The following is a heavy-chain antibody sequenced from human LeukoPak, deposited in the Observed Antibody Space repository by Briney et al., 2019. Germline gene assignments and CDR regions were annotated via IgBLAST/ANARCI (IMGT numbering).Heavy chain of an antibody. V-gene: IGHV1-69*06. J-gene: IGHJ4*02. CDR3: ASLSGPFPRNL. D-gene: IGHD3-16*01. CDR2: IIPIFGTA. CDR1: GGTFSSYA. Sequence: ASVKVSCKASGGTFSSYAISWVRQAPGQGLEWMGGIIPIFGTANYAQKFQGRVTITADKSTSTAYMELSSLRSEDTAVYYCASLSGPFPRNLWGQGTLVTVSS.